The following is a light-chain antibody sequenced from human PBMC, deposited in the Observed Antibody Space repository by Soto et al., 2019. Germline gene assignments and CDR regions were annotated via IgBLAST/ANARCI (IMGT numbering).Light chain of an antibody. CDR1: QIVNGNS. CDR3: QQYGRSPYT. J-gene: IGKJ2*01. CDR2: GAS. V-gene: IGKV3-20*01. Sequence: EIVLTQSPDTLSLSPGERATLSCRASQIVNGNSLAWYQQKPGQAPRLLIYGASKRPGGIPDKFSGSGSVTDFTFTINRLEPEDFAVYYCQQYGRSPYTFAQGTKLEI.